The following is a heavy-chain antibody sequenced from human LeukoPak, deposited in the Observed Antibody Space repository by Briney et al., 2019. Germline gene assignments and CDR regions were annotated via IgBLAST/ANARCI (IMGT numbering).Heavy chain of an antibody. CDR1: GGSFSGYY. CDR2: INHSGST. D-gene: IGHD3-3*01. CDR3: ARIEKSDYDFWSGYYKYYFDY. V-gene: IGHV4-34*01. J-gene: IGHJ4*02. Sequence: SETLSLTCAAYGGSFSGYYWSWIRQPPGKGLEWIGEINHSGSTNYNPSLKSRVTISVDTSKNQFSLKLSSVTAADTAVYYCARIEKSDYDFWSGYYKYYFDYWGQGTLVTVSS.